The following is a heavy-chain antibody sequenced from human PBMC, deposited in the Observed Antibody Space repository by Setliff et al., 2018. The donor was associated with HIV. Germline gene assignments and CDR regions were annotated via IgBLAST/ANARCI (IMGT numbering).Heavy chain of an antibody. CDR2: INPYNGAT. CDR3: ARTLPQYTNLFDY. J-gene: IGHJ4*02. D-gene: IGHD5-18*01. CDR1: GYTFFEYY. V-gene: IGHV1-2*02. Sequence: ASVKVSCKASGYTFFEYYMFWLRQAPGQGLEWMGWINPYNGATKSAHKFQGRVTMTRDTSISTAYMELSRLRSDDTAVYYCARTLPQYTNLFDYWGQGTLVTVSS.